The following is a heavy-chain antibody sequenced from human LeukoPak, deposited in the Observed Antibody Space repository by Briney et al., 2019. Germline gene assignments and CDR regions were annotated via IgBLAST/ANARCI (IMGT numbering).Heavy chain of an antibody. D-gene: IGHD5-18*01. J-gene: IGHJ4*02. CDR1: GFTFNSYG. CDR2: ISYDGSNK. V-gene: IGHV3-30*18. CDR3: AKDHRKYSYGPLDY. Sequence: HPGGSLRLSCAASGFTFNSYGMHWVRQAPGKGLEWVAVISYDGSNKYYADSVKGRFTISRDDSKNTLYLQMNSLRAEDTAVYYCAKDHRKYSYGPLDYWGQGTLVTVSS.